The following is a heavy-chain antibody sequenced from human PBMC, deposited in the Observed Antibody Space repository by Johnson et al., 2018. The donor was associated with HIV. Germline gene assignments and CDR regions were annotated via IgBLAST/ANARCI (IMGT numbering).Heavy chain of an antibody. CDR1: GFSFDDYA. Sequence: VQLVESGGGLVQPGRSLRLSCAASGFSFDDYAMHWVRQAPGKGLEWVSGIGWNSGNIVYADSVKGRFTISRDNAKNSLYLQMNSLRAEDTAFYYGAKDTGAFDIWGQGTMVTVSS. CDR2: IGWNSGNI. J-gene: IGHJ3*02. CDR3: AKDTGAFDI. V-gene: IGHV3-9*01.